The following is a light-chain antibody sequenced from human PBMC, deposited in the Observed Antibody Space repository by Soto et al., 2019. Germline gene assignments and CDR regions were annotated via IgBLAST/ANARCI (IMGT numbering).Light chain of an antibody. CDR2: AAS. J-gene: IGKJ1*01. CDR3: QQLNSYPQT. Sequence: IQMTQSPSSLSASVGDSITITCRASQDIRSDLGWYQQKPGRAPKLLIYAASTLQSGVPSRFSGSGSGTEFTLTISSLQPEDFATYYCQQLNSYPQTFGQGTKVDI. CDR1: QDIRSD. V-gene: IGKV1-17*01.